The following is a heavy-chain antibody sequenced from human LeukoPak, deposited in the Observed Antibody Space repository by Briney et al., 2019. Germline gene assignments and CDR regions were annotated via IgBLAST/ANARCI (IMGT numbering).Heavy chain of an antibody. J-gene: IGHJ4*02. CDR1: GGSISSYY. Sequence: SETLSLTCTVSGGSISSYYWSWIRQAPGKGLEWIGFISYSGYTSYSPSLKSRVAISVDTSKSQFSLRLSSLTAADTAIYYCARGRNDNGGMFFDSWAQGTLVTVSS. D-gene: IGHD4-23*01. V-gene: IGHV4-59*01. CDR3: ARGRNDNGGMFFDS. CDR2: ISYSGYT.